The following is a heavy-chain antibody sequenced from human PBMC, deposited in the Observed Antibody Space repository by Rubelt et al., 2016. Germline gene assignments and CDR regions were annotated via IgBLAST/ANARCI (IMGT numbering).Heavy chain of an antibody. V-gene: IGHV4-34*01. D-gene: IGHD2-2*01. J-gene: IGHJ3*02. CDR3: ARWGVGPAAPTDAFDI. CDR1: GGSFSGYY. Sequence: QVQLQQWGAGLLKPSETLSLTCAVYGGSFSGYYWSWIRQPPGKGLEWIGEINHSGSTNYNPSLKGRVTISVDTSNNQFSLKLSSVTAADTAVYYCARWGVGPAAPTDAFDIWGQGTMVTVSS. CDR2: INHSGST.